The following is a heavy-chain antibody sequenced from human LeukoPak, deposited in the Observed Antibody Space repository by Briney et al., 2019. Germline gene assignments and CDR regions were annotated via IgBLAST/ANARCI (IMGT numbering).Heavy chain of an antibody. CDR1: GYTFTGYY. D-gene: IGHD6-13*01. V-gene: IGHV1-2*02. Sequence: GASVKVSCKASGYTFTGYYMHWVRQAPGQGLEWMGWVNPNSGGTNYAQKFQGRVTMTRDTSISTAYMELSRLRSDDTAVYYCATEVIAAAGRDYWGQGTLVTVSS. CDR2: VNPNSGGT. CDR3: ATEVIAAAGRDY. J-gene: IGHJ4*02.